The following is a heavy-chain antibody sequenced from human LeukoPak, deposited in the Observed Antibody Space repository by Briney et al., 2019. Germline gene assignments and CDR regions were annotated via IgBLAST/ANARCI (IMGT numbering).Heavy chain of an antibody. D-gene: IGHD6-6*01. J-gene: IGHJ4*02. CDR3: ARDGSRGSSSSGVRYGY. CDR1: GYTFTSYY. CDR2: INPSGGST. V-gene: IGHV1-46*01. Sequence: ASVKVSCKASGYTFTSYYMHWVRQAPGQGLEWMGIINPSGGSTSYAQKFQGRVTMTRDTSTSTVYMELSSLRSEDTAVYYCARDGSRGSSSSGVRYGYWGQGTLVTVSS.